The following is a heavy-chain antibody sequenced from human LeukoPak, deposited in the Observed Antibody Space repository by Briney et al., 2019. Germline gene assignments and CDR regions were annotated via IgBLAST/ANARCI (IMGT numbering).Heavy chain of an antibody. Sequence: PSETLSLTCTVSGGSISSSSYYWAWLRQPPGKGLEWIGYIYYSGSTNYNPSLKSRVTISVDTSKHQFSLKLSSVTAADTAVYYCARERGWGYDYWGQGTLVTVSS. CDR1: GGSISSSSYY. D-gene: IGHD7-27*01. CDR2: IYYSGST. J-gene: IGHJ4*02. V-gene: IGHV4-61*01. CDR3: ARERGWGYDY.